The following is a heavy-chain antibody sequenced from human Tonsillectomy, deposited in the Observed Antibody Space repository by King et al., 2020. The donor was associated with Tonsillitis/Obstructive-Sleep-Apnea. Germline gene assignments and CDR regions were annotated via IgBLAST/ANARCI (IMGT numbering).Heavy chain of an antibody. CDR2: IDWDDVK. D-gene: IGHD4-11*01. CDR3: AHRSDSNYGFDY. J-gene: IGHJ4*02. CDR1: WFSLSTSGVG. Sequence: ITLKESGPTLVKPTQTLTLTCTFSWFSLSTSGVGVGVIRQPPGKALEWLALIDWDDVKLYNPSLKSSLTITKDNSKNQVVLTMTNMDPVDTATYYCAHRSDSNYGFDYWGQGTLVTVSS. V-gene: IGHV2-5*02.